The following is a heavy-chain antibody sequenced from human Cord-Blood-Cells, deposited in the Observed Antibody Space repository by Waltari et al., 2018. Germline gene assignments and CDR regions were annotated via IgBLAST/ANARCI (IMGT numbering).Heavy chain of an antibody. CDR3: ARAGGAYCGGDCLYYFDY. D-gene: IGHD2-21*01. J-gene: IGHJ4*02. Sequence: QVQLQESGPGLGKRSETLSLTCAVPGSSISSGYYCAWFRQPPGRGLEWIGSIYHSGSTYYNPSLKSRVTISVDTSKNQFSLKLSSVTAADTAVYYCARAGGAYCGGDCLYYFDYWGQGTLVTVSS. CDR2: IYHSGST. V-gene: IGHV4-38-2*01. CDR1: GSSISSGYY.